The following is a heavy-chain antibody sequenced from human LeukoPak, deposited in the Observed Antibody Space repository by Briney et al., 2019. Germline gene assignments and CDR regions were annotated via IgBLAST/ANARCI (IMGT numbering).Heavy chain of an antibody. CDR3: ARMGQWLVRGGFDY. V-gene: IGHV4-39*07. CDR2: INHSGST. CDR1: GGSISSNSYY. D-gene: IGHD6-19*01. Sequence: PSETLSLTCAVSGGSISSNSYYWSWIRQPPGKGLEWIGEINHSGSTNYNSSLKSRVTISVDTSKNQFSLKLSSVTAADTAVYYCARMGQWLVRGGFDYWGQGTLVTVSS. J-gene: IGHJ4*02.